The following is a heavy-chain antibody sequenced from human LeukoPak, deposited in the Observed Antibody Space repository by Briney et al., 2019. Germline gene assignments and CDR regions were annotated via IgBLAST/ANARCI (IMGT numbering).Heavy chain of an antibody. CDR2: ITGSGGNT. J-gene: IGHJ4*02. V-gene: IGHV3-23*01. CDR1: GLTFSNYA. Sequence: GGSLRLSCAASGLTFSNYAMTWVRQTPGMGLLWVAAITGSGGNTYYADSVKGRFTISRDNSKNTLYLQINSLRAEDTAVYYCATLMRGPIGYVGYGGEDYWGQGTLVSVSS. CDR3: ATLMRGPIGYVGYGGEDY. D-gene: IGHD5-12*01.